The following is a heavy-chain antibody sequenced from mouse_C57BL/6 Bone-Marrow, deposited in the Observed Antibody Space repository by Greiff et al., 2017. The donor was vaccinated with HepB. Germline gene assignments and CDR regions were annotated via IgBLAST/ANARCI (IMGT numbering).Heavy chain of an antibody. CDR3: ARRNYYYGSSPYYYAMDY. J-gene: IGHJ4*01. D-gene: IGHD1-1*01. Sequence: DVKLVESGGDLVKPGGSLKLSCAASGFTFSSYGMSWVRQTPDKRLEWVATISSGGSYTYYPDSVKGRFTISRDNAKNTLYLQMSSLKSEDTAMYYCARRNYYYGSSPYYYAMDYWGQGTSVTVSS. V-gene: IGHV5-6*02. CDR2: ISSGGSYT. CDR1: GFTFSSYG.